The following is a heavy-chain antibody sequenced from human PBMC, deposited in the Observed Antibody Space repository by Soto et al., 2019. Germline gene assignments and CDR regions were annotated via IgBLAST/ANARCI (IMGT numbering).Heavy chain of an antibody. Sequence: GASVKVSCKASGGTFSSYTISWVRQAPGQGLEWMGRIIPILGIANYAQKFQGRVTITADESTSTAYMELSSLRSEDTAVYYCARVSPGYDGWFDPWGQGTLVTVSS. CDR1: GGTFSSYT. CDR3: ARVSPGYDGWFDP. D-gene: IGHD5-12*01. J-gene: IGHJ5*02. V-gene: IGHV1-69*02. CDR2: IIPILGIA.